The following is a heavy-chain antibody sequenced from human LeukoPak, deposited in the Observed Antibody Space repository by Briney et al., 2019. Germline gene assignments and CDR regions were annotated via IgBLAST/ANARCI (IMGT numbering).Heavy chain of an antibody. CDR2: IYSGGST. D-gene: IGHD3-9*01. V-gene: IGHV3-66*01. CDR1: GFTVSSNY. J-gene: IGHJ6*02. Sequence: PGGSLRLSCAASGFTVSSNYMSWVRQAPGKGLEWVSVIYSGGSTYYADSVKGRFTISRDNSKNTLYLQMNSLRAEDTAVYHCARGLRYFDWLSYYYGMDVWGQGTTVTVSS. CDR3: ARGLRYFDWLSYYYGMDV.